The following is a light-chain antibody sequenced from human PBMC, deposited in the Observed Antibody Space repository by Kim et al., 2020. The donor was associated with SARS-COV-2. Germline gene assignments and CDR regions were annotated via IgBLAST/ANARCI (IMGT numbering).Light chain of an antibody. CDR2: GAS. Sequence: EIVMTQSPATLSVSPGERATLSCRASRSVSSHLAWYQQKPGQGPRLLIYGASTTATGVPDMFSGSGSGTDFTLTISSLHSEDFAVYYCQHYVNWPLTFGGGTKVDIK. CDR3: QHYVNWPLT. V-gene: IGKV3-15*01. J-gene: IGKJ4*01. CDR1: RSVSSH.